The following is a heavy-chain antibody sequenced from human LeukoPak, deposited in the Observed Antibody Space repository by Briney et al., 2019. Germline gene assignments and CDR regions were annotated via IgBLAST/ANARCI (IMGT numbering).Heavy chain of an antibody. CDR3: VRAMDV. V-gene: IGHV3-7*01. CDR1: GFTFSSYW. J-gene: IGHJ6*02. Sequence: GGSLRFSCAASGFTFSSYWMNWVRQAPGKGLEWVANINQDGSEKYYVDSGKGRFTISRDNAKNSLYLQMNSLRAEDTAVYYCVRAMDVWGQGTTVTVSS. CDR2: INQDGSEK.